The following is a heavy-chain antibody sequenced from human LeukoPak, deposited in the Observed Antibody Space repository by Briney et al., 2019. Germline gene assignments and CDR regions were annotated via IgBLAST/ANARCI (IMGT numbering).Heavy chain of an antibody. CDR3: ARVVVVVAATPMWFDP. D-gene: IGHD2-15*01. CDR2: IYYSGST. V-gene: IGHV4-31*03. J-gene: IGHJ5*02. Sequence: SETLSLTYTVSGGSISSGGYYWSWIRQHPGKGLEWIGYIYYSGSTYYNPSLKSRVTISVDTSKNQFSLKLSSVTAADTAVYYCARVVVVVAATPMWFDPWGQGTLVTVSS. CDR1: GGSISSGGYY.